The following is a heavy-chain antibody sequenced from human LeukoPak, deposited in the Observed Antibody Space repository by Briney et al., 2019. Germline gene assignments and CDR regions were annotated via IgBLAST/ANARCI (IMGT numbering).Heavy chain of an antibody. CDR1: GFTFSSYR. J-gene: IGHJ4*02. Sequence: GNSLTLSCSASGFTFSSYRMLWVRQPTGEGLEGVAVISYDGSNKYYADSVKGRFTISRDNSKNTLYLQMNSLRAEDTAVYYCAKGGIAAIFDYWGQGTLVTVSS. CDR2: ISYDGSNK. D-gene: IGHD2-2*02. CDR3: AKGGIAAIFDY. V-gene: IGHV3-30*18.